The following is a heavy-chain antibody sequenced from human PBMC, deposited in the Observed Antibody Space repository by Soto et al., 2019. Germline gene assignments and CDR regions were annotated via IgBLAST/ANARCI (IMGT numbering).Heavy chain of an antibody. CDR3: ARSGSGSYLQEGNWFDP. CDR1: GGSISSGGYY. V-gene: IGHV4-31*03. CDR2: IYYSGST. D-gene: IGHD3-10*01. J-gene: IGHJ5*02. Sequence: QVQLQESGPGLVKPSQTLSLTCTVSGGSISSGGYYWSWIRQHPGKGLEWIGYIYYSGSTYHNPSLKSRVTISVDTSKNQFSLKLSSVTAADTAVYYCARSGSGSYLQEGNWFDPWGQGTLVTVSS.